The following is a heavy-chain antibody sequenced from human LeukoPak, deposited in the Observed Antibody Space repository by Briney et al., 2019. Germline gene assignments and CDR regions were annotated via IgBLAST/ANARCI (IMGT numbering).Heavy chain of an antibody. CDR1: GFTVSSYS. Sequence: PGGSLRLSCAASGFTVSSYSMSWVRQAPGKGLEWVSSISSSSSYIYYADSVKGRFTISRDNAKNSLYLQMNSLRAEDTAVYYCARDIAAAGTLLIYYYGMDVWGQGTTVTVSS. CDR3: ARDIAAAGTLLIYYYGMDV. D-gene: IGHD6-13*01. J-gene: IGHJ6*02. V-gene: IGHV3-21*01. CDR2: ISSSSSYI.